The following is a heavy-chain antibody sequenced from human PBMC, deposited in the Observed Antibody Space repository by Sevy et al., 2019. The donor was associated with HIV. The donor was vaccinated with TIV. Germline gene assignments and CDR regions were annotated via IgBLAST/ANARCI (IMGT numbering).Heavy chain of an antibody. Sequence: GESLKISCAASGFTFSSYAMSWVRQAPGKGLEWVSAISGSGGSTYYADSVKGRFTISRDNSKNTLYLQMNSLRAEDTAVYYCAKVHDIVVVPAATPAGWFDPWGQGTLVTVSS. J-gene: IGHJ5*02. CDR3: AKVHDIVVVPAATPAGWFDP. CDR2: ISGSGGST. CDR1: GFTFSSYA. V-gene: IGHV3-23*01. D-gene: IGHD2-2*01.